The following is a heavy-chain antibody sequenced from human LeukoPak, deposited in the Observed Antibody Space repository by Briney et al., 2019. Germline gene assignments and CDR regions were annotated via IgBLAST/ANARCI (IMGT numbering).Heavy chain of an antibody. CDR2: IRYDGSNK. Sequence: GGSLRLSCAASGFTFSSYGMHWVRQAPGKGLEWVAFIRYDGSNKYYADSVKGRFTISRDNSKNTLYLQMNSLRAEDTAVYYCAKDTGGGLQWPPPDYWGKGTLVTVSS. V-gene: IGHV3-30*02. CDR1: GFTFSSYG. J-gene: IGHJ4*02. CDR3: AKDTGGGLQWPPPDY. D-gene: IGHD6-19*01.